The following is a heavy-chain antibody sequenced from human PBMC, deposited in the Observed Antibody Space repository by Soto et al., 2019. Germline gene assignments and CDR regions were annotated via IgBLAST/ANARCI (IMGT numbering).Heavy chain of an antibody. Sequence: QLQLQESGPGLVKPXXXLSLTCTVSGGSISSSSYYWGWIRQPPGKGPEWIGSIYYSGSTYYNPSLKSRVTISVDTSKNQFSLKLNSVTAADTALYYCARLPLADCSGGSCYSGWFDAWGQGTLVTVSS. D-gene: IGHD2-15*01. J-gene: IGHJ5*02. CDR2: IYYSGST. CDR1: GGSISSSSYY. CDR3: ARLPLADCSGGSCYSGWFDA. V-gene: IGHV4-39*01.